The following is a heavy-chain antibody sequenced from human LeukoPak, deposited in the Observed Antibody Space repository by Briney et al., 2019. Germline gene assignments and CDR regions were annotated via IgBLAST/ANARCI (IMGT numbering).Heavy chain of an antibody. V-gene: IGHV3-21*01. D-gene: IGHD1-20*01. CDR3: ARDAYNWNPNDYFDY. CDR2: ISSSSSYI. CDR1: GFPFSSYS. J-gene: IGHJ4*02. Sequence: GGSLRLSCAASGFPFSSYSMNWVRQAPGKGLEWVSSISSSSSYIYYADSLKGRFTISRDNAKNSLYLQMNSLRAEDTAVYYCARDAYNWNPNDYFDYWGQGILVTVSS.